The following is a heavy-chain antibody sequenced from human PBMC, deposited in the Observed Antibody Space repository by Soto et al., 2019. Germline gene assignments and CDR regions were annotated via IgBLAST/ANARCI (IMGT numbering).Heavy chain of an antibody. D-gene: IGHD6-19*01. J-gene: IGHJ3*02. CDR3: ARDYSSGWFEPNAFDI. CDR2: ISSSSSYI. Sequence: EVQLVESGGGLVKPGGSLRLSCAASGFTFSSYSMNWVRQAPGKGLEWVSSISSSSSYIYYADSVKGRFTISRDNAKNSLYLQMNSLRAEDTAVYYCARDYSSGWFEPNAFDIWGQGTMVTVSS. CDR1: GFTFSSYS. V-gene: IGHV3-21*01.